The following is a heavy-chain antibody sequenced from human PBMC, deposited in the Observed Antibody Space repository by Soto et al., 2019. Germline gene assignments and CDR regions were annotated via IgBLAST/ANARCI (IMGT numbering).Heavy chain of an antibody. CDR1: GVTFRSYG. Sequence: GGSLRLSCAVSGVTFRSYGMHWVRQAPGKGLEWVAVISNDGSVDYYADSVKGRFTISRDNLKNTLYLQMNSLRTDDTAVYFCAKEGGTAESPTMRYRYDYWGQGTRVTVSA. CDR3: AKEGGTAESPTMRYRYDY. J-gene: IGHJ4*02. V-gene: IGHV3-30*18. CDR2: ISNDGSVD. D-gene: IGHD3-16*02.